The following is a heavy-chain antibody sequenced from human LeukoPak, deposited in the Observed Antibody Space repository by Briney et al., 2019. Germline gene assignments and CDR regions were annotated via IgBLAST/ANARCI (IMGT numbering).Heavy chain of an antibody. CDR2: ISAYNGNT. CDR3: ARLGTEYYYYYGMDV. D-gene: IGHD1/OR15-1a*01. J-gene: IGHJ6*02. V-gene: IGHV1-18*01. CDR1: GYTFTSYG. Sequence: ASVKVSCKASGYTFTSYGISWVRQAPGQGLEWMGWISAYNGNTNYAQKLQGRVTMTTDTSTSTAYMELRSLRSDDTAVYYCARLGTEYYYYYGMDVWGQGTTVTVSS.